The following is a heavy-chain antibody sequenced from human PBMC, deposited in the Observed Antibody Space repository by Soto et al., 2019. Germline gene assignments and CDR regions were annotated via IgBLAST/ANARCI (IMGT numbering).Heavy chain of an antibody. CDR1: GFRFSLFW. Sequence: PGGSLRLSCAASGFRFSLFWMSWVRQTPGKGLEWVANINEDGSEKFFADSVKGRFTISRDNAKNSLSLQMNSLTADDTAVYYCVRTGWPPVSYCVGAWGEGTLVSVS. CDR2: INEDGSEK. J-gene: IGHJ5*02. D-gene: IGHD2-15*01. V-gene: IGHV3-7*03. CDR3: VRTGWPPVSYCVGA.